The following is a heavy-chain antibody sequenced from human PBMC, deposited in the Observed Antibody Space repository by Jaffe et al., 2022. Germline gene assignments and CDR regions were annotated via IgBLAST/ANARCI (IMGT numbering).Heavy chain of an antibody. CDR1: GYSISSGYY. V-gene: IGHV4-38-2*01. CDR3: ASLYYDYVWGLYYFDY. D-gene: IGHD3-16*01. CDR2: IYHSGST. Sequence: QVQLQESGPGLVKPSETLSLTCAVSGYSISSGYYWGWIRQPPGKGLEWIGSIYHSGSTYYNPSLKSRVTISVDTSKNQFSLKLSSVTAADTAVYYCASLYYDYVWGLYYFDYWGQGTLVTVSS. J-gene: IGHJ4*02.